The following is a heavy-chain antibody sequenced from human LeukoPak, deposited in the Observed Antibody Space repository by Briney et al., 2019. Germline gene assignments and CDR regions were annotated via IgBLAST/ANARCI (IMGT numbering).Heavy chain of an antibody. Sequence: GGSLRLSCAASGFTFNRSWMHWVRQAPGKGLEWVASIKEDGSEKYYVDSVKGRFTISRDNAKNSVYLQMNSLRAEDTAMYYCASSGWYSTPNWFGPWGQGTLVIVSS. CDR2: IKEDGSEK. CDR3: ASSGWYSTPNWFGP. J-gene: IGHJ5*02. D-gene: IGHD6-19*01. V-gene: IGHV3-7*01. CDR1: GFTFNRSW.